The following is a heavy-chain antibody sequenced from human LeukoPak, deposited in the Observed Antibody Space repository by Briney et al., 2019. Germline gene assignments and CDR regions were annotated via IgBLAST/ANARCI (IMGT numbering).Heavy chain of an antibody. V-gene: IGHV4-4*02. CDR2: IYHSGST. D-gene: IGHD3-22*01. J-gene: IGHJ4*02. Sequence: GSLRLSCAASGFTFSSYAMSWVRQAPGKGLEWIGEIYHSGSTNYNPSLKSRVTISVDKSKNQFSLKLSSVSAADTAVYYCARRDYYDSTGYYPTLYWGQGTLVTVSS. CDR1: GFTFSSYAM. CDR3: ARRDYYDSTGYYPTLY.